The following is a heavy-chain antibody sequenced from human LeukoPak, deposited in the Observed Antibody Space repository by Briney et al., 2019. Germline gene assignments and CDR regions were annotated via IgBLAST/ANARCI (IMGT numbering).Heavy chain of an antibody. CDR2: ISYDGSNK. CDR3: VRDWAASSSWYRNWFDP. Sequence: GRSLRLSCAASGFTFSSYAMHWVRQAPGKGLEWVAVISYDGSNKYYADSVKGRFTISRDNSKNTLFLQMNSLRLEDTAVYYCVRDWAASSSWYRNWFDPWGQGTLVTVSS. CDR1: GFTFSSYA. D-gene: IGHD6-13*01. V-gene: IGHV3-30*04. J-gene: IGHJ5*01.